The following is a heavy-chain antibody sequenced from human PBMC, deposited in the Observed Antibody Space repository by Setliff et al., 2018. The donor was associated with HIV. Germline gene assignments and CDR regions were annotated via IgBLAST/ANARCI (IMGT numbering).Heavy chain of an antibody. Sequence: SVKVSCKASGGTFSSYPISWVRQAPGQGLEWMGGIIPIFGTTHYAQKFQGRVTVTADESTSAAYMQLSSLRSDDTAVYYCARGRNYDSSGYGDYYYYMDVWGKGATVTVSS. CDR2: IIPIFGTT. J-gene: IGHJ6*03. V-gene: IGHV1-69*13. CDR3: ARGRNYDSSGYGDYYYYMDV. D-gene: IGHD3-22*01. CDR1: GGTFSSYP.